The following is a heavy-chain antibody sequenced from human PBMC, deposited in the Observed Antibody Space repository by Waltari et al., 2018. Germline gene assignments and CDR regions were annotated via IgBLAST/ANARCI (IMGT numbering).Heavy chain of an antibody. Sequence: EVQLVESGGGLVQPGRSLRLSCAASGFTFDDYAMPWVRQAPGKGLEWVSGISWNSGSIGYADSVKGRFTISRDNAKNSLYLQMNSLRAEDTALYYCAKDRDSSGYSYYYFDYWGQGTLVTVSS. J-gene: IGHJ4*02. CDR3: AKDRDSSGYSYYYFDY. CDR1: GFTFDDYA. V-gene: IGHV3-9*01. D-gene: IGHD3-22*01. CDR2: ISWNSGSI.